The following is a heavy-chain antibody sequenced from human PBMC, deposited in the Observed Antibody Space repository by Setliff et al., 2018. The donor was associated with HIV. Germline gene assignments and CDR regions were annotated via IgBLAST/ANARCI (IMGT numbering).Heavy chain of an antibody. CDR1: GYTFTSYD. CDR2: MNPNNGNT. CDR3: ARDHQTMLWLDF. J-gene: IGHJ4*02. Sequence: ASVKVSCKASGYTFTSYDINWVRQATGQGLEWMGWMNPNNGNTGYAQKFQGRVTMTRNTSISTAYMELSSLRSEDTAVYYCARDHQTMLWLDFWGQGTLVTVSS. V-gene: IGHV1-8*02. D-gene: IGHD2-21*01.